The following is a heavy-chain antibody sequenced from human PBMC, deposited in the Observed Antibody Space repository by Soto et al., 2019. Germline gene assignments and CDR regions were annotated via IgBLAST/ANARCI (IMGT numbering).Heavy chain of an antibody. CDR1: GGSISSSSYY. J-gene: IGHJ5*02. D-gene: IGHD6-13*01. Sequence: SETLSLTCTVSGGSISSSSYYWGWIRQPPGKGLEWIGSIYYSGSTYYNPSLKSRVTISVDTSKNQFSLKLSSVTAADTAVYYCASEVSSSWYWFDPWGQGTLVTVSS. CDR3: ASEVSSSWYWFDP. V-gene: IGHV4-39*01. CDR2: IYYSGST.